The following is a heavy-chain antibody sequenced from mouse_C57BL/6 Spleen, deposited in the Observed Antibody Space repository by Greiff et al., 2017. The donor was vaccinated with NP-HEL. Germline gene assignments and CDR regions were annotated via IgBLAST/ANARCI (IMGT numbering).Heavy chain of an antibody. CDR2: IDPSDSET. CDR3: ARGGYDWDFDY. Sequence: VQLQQSGAELVRPGSSVKLSCKASGYTFTSYWMHWVKQRPIQGLEWIGNIDPSDSETHYNQKFKDKATLTVDKSSSTAYMQLRSLTSEDSAVYYCARGGYDWDFDYWGQGTTLTVSS. D-gene: IGHD2-4*01. J-gene: IGHJ2*01. V-gene: IGHV1-52*01. CDR1: GYTFTSYW.